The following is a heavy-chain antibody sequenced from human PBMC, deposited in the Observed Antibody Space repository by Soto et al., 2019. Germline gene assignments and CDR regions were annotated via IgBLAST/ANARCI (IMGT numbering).Heavy chain of an antibody. J-gene: IGHJ4*02. CDR3: ARWRNDCSTTSCYHFDY. D-gene: IGHD2-2*01. CDR1: DFSISSGHY. Sequence: LSLTCAVSDFSISSGHYWGWIRQPPGKGLEWIGSIYHSGTTYNNPSLKSRVTMSVDKSKNQFSLKLSSVTAADTAVYYCARWRNDCSTTSCYHFDYWGQGTLVTVSS. V-gene: IGHV4-38-2*01. CDR2: IYHSGTT.